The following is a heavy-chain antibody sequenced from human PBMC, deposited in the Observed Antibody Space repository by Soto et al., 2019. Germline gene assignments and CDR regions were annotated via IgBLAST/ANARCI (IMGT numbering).Heavy chain of an antibody. V-gene: IGHV5-51*01. J-gene: IGHJ4*02. CDR1: GYSFRNYW. CDR2: IDPGESDT. CDR3: ARHETTDYASGAHFYGDE. D-gene: IGHD2-15*01. Sequence: PGESLKISCEGSGYSFRNYWFGWVRQVPGTGLEWVGIIDPGESDTIYNPSFRGHVIISADKSISTAYLQWNSLKASDTASYYFARHETTDYASGAHFYGDEWGQGAQVTVS.